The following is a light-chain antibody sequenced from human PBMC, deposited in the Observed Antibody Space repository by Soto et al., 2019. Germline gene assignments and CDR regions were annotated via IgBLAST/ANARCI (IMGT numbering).Light chain of an antibody. CDR3: CSYKASSVL. CDR1: GSDY. Sequence: QSALTQPASVSGSPGQSITISCTGTGSDYVSWYQQHPGKAPRLIIYDVSDRPSGVSNRFSGSKSGNTASLTISGLQAGDEAHYYCCSYKASSVLFGGGTKLTVL. CDR2: DVS. V-gene: IGLV2-14*03. J-gene: IGLJ2*01.